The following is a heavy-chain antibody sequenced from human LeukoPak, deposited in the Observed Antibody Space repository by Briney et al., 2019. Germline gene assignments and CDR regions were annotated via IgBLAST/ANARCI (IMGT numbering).Heavy chain of an antibody. D-gene: IGHD3-9*01. CDR2: ISSSSSYI. V-gene: IGHV3-21*01. CDR3: ARVPLTGYAALY. CDR1: GFTFGSYS. Sequence: GGSLRLSCAASGFTFGSYSMNWVRQAPGKGLEWVSSISSSSSYIYYADSVKGRFTISRDNAKNSLYLQMNSLRAEDTAVYYCARVPLTGYAALYWGQGTLVTVSS. J-gene: IGHJ4*02.